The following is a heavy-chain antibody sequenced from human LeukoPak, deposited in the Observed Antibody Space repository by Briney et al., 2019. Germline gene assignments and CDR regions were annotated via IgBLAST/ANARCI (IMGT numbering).Heavy chain of an antibody. CDR2: IRSNFYGGTT. CDR3: ARGGGGDPVDY. D-gene: IGHD3-16*01. V-gene: IGHV3-49*04. CDR1: GFTFGVYA. Sequence: PGRSLRLSCTASGFTFGVYAMSSVRHAPGKGQGWVCFIRSNFYGGTTDYAASVKGRFTISRDGSKSIAYLQMNSLKTEDTAVYYCARGGGGDPVDYWGQGALVTVSS. J-gene: IGHJ4*02.